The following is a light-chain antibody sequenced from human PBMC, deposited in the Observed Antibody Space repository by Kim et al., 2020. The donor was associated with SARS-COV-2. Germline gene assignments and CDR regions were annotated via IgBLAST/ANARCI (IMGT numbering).Light chain of an antibody. CDR1: SSNIGSNS. CDR3: AAWDNSLNTYV. CDR2: GDD. V-gene: IGLV1-44*01. J-gene: IGLJ1*01. Sequence: QSVLTQPPSASGTPGQTVTISCSGSSSNIGSNSVNWYRQLPGTAPKLLIYGDDQRPSGVPVRFSGSKSGTSGSLAIGGLQSEDEIDYYCAAWDNSLNTYVFGPGTQLTVL.